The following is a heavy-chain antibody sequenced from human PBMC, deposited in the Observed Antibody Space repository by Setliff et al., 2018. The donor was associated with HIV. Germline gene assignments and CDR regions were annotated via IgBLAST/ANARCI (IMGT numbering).Heavy chain of an antibody. V-gene: IGHV4-61*01. CDR1: GGSISSGSYY. Sequence: SETLSLTCTVSGGSISSGSYYWSWIRQPAGKGLEWIGYIYTSGSTSYNPSLKSRVTISVDTSKNQFSLTLNSLTAADTALYYCARAFRPNDAFDTWGQGTMVTVSS. CDR3: ARAFRPNDAFDT. J-gene: IGHJ3*02. CDR2: IYTSGST.